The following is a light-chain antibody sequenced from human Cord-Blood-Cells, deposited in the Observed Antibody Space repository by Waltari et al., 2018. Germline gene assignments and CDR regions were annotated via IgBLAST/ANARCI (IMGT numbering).Light chain of an antibody. Sequence: QSVLTQPPSVSGAPGQRVTISCTGSSPNIGAGYDVHWYQQVPGTAPKLLFYGNTIWPSGFPDGFSGSKSGTSASLAITVLQAEDEADYYGQSYDSSRSGWVFGGGTKLTVL. V-gene: IGLV1-40*01. CDR3: QSYDSSRSGWV. CDR2: GNT. J-gene: IGLJ3*02. CDR1: SPNIGAGYD.